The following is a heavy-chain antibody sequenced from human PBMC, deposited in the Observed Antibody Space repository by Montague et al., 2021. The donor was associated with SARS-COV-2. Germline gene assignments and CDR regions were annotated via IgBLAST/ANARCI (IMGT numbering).Heavy chain of an antibody. CDR2: VFYTGRN. CDR3: ASALGANLDY. Sequence: SETLSLTCTVSRGSINNYYWNWIWQSPDKGLEWIGFVFYTGRNKYNPSLAIRVTISLDTSANQFSLRLTSVTAADTAVYFCASALGANLDYWGQGILVTV. CDR1: RGSINNYY. D-gene: IGHD1-26*01. V-gene: IGHV4-59*01. J-gene: IGHJ4*02.